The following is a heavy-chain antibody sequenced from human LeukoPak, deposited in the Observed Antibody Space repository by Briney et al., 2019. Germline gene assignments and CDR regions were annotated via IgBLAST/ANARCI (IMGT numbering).Heavy chain of an antibody. Sequence: PGGSLRLSCAASGFTFSSYGMHWVRQAPGKGLEWVAFIRYDGSNKYYADSVKGRFTISRDNSKNTLYLQMNSLRAEDTAVYYCAKDLTGYSSSLHLGGYMDVWGKGTTVTVSS. V-gene: IGHV3-30*02. CDR2: IRYDGSNK. D-gene: IGHD6-13*01. J-gene: IGHJ6*03. CDR1: GFTFSSYG. CDR3: AKDLTGYSSSLHLGGYMDV.